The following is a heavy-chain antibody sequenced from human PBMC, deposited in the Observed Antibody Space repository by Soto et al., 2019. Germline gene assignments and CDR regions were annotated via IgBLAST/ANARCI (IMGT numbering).Heavy chain of an antibody. Sequence: QVQLVQSGAEVKKPGASMKVSYKASGYTFTSYDINWVRQATGQGLEWMGWMNPNSGNTGYAQKFQGRVTMTRNTSISTAYMELSSLRSEDTAVYYCARERSAAGTGWFDPWGQGTLVTVSS. CDR3: ARERSAAGTGWFDP. D-gene: IGHD6-13*01. CDR2: MNPNSGNT. J-gene: IGHJ5*02. CDR1: GYTFTSYD. V-gene: IGHV1-8*01.